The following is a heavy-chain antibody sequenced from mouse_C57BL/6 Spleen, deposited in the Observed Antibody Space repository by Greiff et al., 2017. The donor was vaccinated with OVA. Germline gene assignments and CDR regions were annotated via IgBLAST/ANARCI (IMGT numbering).Heavy chain of an antibody. Sequence: VQLQQSGPELVKPGASVKIPCKASGYTFTDYNMDWVKQSHGKSLEWIGDFNPNNGGTIYNQKFKGKATLTVEKSSSTAYMELRSLTSEDTAVYYCARYYDGYYGYFDVWGTGTTVTVSS. D-gene: IGHD2-3*01. V-gene: IGHV1-18*01. CDR2: FNPNNGGT. CDR1: GYTFTDYN. CDR3: ARYYDGYYGYFDV. J-gene: IGHJ1*03.